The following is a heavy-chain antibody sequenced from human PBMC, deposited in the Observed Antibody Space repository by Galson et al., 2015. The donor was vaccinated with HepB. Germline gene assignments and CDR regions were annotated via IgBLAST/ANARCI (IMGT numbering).Heavy chain of an antibody. Sequence: SLRLSCAASGFTFSNYAMTWVRQAPGKGLEWLSSISDSGGDTYYADSVKGRFTISRDNSRSTLYLQMISLRAEDTAVYYCAMSRNSGTSGLRGFFDYWGQGTLVTVTS. CDR3: AMSRNSGTSGLRGFFDY. J-gene: IGHJ4*02. V-gene: IGHV3-23*01. CDR2: ISDSGGDT. D-gene: IGHD3-22*01. CDR1: GFTFSNYA.